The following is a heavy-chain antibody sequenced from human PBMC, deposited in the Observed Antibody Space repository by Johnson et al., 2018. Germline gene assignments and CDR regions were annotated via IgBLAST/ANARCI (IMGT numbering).Heavy chain of an antibody. CDR2: ISGSGGST. J-gene: IGHJ3*02. CDR1: GFNFSSYA. CDR3: AKPPDYYDTSGPGGDDAFNI. V-gene: IGHV3-23*04. Sequence: VQLVESGGGLVQPGGSLGLSCAASGFNFSSYAMNWVRQAPGKGLEWVSGISGSGGSTYYGDSVKGRVPISRDNSKNTLQLQMNSLRAEDTAVYYCAKPPDYYDTSGPGGDDAFNIWGQGTRVTVSS. D-gene: IGHD3-22*01.